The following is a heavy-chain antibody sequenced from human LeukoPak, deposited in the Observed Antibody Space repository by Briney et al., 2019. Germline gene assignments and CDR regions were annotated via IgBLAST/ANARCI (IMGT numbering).Heavy chain of an antibody. CDR3: ARLRFWSGYYRGSEGWYFDL. CDR2: IYTSGST. Sequence: SETLSLTCTVSGGSISSYYWSWIRQPPGRGLEWIGYIYTSGSTNYNPSLKSRVTISVDTSKNQFSLKLSSVTAADTAVYYCARLRFWSGYYRGSEGWYFDLWGRGTLVTVSS. J-gene: IGHJ2*01. CDR1: GGSISSYY. D-gene: IGHD3-3*01. V-gene: IGHV4-4*09.